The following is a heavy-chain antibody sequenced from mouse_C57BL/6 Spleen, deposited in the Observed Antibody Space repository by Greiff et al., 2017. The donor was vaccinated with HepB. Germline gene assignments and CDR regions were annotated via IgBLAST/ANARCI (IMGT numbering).Heavy chain of an antibody. V-gene: IGHV1-19*01. J-gene: IGHJ2*01. D-gene: IGHD1-1*01. Sequence: EVQLQQSGPVLVKPGASVKMSCKASGYTFTDYYMNWVKQSHGKSLEWIGVINPYNGGTSYNQKFKGKATLTVDKSSSTAYMELNSLTSEDSAVYYCASPLYYYGSSDFDYWGQGTTLTVSS. CDR2: INPYNGGT. CDR1: GYTFTDYY. CDR3: ASPLYYYGSSDFDY.